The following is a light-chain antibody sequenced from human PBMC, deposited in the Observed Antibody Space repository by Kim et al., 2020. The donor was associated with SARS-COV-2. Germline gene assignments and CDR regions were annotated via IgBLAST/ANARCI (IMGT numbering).Light chain of an antibody. V-gene: IGLV2-14*03. CDR3: SSYTSSSTYV. Sequence: GQSTTISCTGTSSDVGGSNYVSWYQHHPGKAPKLMIYDVSNRPSGVSNRFSGSKSGNTASLTISGLQAEDEADYYCSSYTSSSTYVFGTGTKVTVL. J-gene: IGLJ1*01. CDR2: DVS. CDR1: SSDVGGSNY.